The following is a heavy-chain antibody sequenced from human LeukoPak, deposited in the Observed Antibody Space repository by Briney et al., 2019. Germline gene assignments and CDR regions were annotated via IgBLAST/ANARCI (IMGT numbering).Heavy chain of an antibody. J-gene: IGHJ3*02. V-gene: IGHV3-33*01. Sequence: PGGSLRLSCAASGFTFSSYGMHWVRQAPGKGLEWVAVIWYDGSNKYYADSVKGRFTISRDNSKNTLYLQMNSLRAEDTAVYYCARDRIVPGAFDIWGQGTMVTDSS. CDR2: IWYDGSNK. CDR1: GFTFSSYG. CDR3: ARDRIVPGAFDI. D-gene: IGHD2-2*01.